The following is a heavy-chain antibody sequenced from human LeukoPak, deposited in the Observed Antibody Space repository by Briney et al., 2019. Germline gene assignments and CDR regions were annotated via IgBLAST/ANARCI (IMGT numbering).Heavy chain of an antibody. D-gene: IGHD3-10*01. Sequence: GGSLRLSYAASGFTVSSNYMSWVRQAPGKGLEWVSVIYSGGSTYYADSVKGRFTISRDNSKNTLYLQMNSLRAEDTAVYYCASNAGYYGSGSYYDYWGQGTLVTVSS. CDR1: GFTVSSNY. J-gene: IGHJ4*02. CDR2: IYSGGST. V-gene: IGHV3-66*01. CDR3: ASNAGYYGSGSYYDY.